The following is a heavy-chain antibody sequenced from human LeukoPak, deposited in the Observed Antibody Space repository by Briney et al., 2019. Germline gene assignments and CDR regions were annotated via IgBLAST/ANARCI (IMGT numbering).Heavy chain of an antibody. V-gene: IGHV3-33*01. Sequence: PGGSLRLSCAASGFTFSSYGMHWVRQAPGKGLEWVAVIWYDGSNKYYADSVKGRFTISRDNSENTLYLQMNSLRAEDTAVYYCARDGNLSSGWSYNWFDPWGQGTLVTVSS. D-gene: IGHD6-19*01. J-gene: IGHJ5*02. CDR3: ARDGNLSSGWSYNWFDP. CDR2: IWYDGSNK. CDR1: GFTFSSYG.